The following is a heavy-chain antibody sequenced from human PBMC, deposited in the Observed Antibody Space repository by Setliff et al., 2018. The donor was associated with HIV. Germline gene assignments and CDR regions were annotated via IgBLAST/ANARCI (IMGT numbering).Heavy chain of an antibody. D-gene: IGHD6-13*01. CDR2: IIPSNSHT. CDR1: EYTFTSYY. CDR3: ARPGIAAADYYFDY. J-gene: IGHJ4*02. Sequence: ASVKVSCKASEYTFTSYYMHWVRQAPGQGLEWMGDIIPSNSHTHYAQRFQGRVTMTRDSSDTSTSTVYMDLSSLRSEDTAVYYCARPGIAAADYYFDYWGQGALVTVSS. V-gene: IGHV1-46*01.